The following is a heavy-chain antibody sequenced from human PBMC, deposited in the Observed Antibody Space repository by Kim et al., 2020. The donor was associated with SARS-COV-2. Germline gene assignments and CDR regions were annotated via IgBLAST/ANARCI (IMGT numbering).Heavy chain of an antibody. J-gene: IGHJ4*02. Sequence: SETLSLTCTVSGDSISSSFNYWGWISQPPGKGLEWIGSVYHSGTTYDSPSLKSRVTVSVDTSKNEFSLKVTSVTAADTAVYFCARLPHDSSGYVDCWGQGILAT. D-gene: IGHD3-22*01. CDR1: GDSISSSFNY. V-gene: IGHV4-39*01. CDR2: VYHSGTT. CDR3: ARLPHDSSGYVDC.